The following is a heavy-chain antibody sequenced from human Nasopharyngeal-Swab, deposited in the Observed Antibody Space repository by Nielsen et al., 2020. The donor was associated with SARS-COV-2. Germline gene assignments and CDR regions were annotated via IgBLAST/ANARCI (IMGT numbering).Heavy chain of an antibody. CDR1: GFTLSEYA. Sequence: GGSLRLSCAAFGFTLSEYAMHWVRQAPGKGLEWVALFSYDGSKRYFADSMKGRFSISRDNIKNILYLQMDSLRADDTAVYYCAKDHFYDSGTYDRLYFDFWGQGTLVTVSS. D-gene: IGHD3-10*01. V-gene: IGHV3-30*18. CDR3: AKDHFYDSGTYDRLYFDF. J-gene: IGHJ4*02. CDR2: FSYDGSKR.